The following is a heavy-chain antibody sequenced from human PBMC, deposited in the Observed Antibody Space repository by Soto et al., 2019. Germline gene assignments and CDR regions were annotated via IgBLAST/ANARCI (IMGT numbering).Heavy chain of an antibody. CDR1: GFTFSTYA. CDR2: VSSGGGIT. J-gene: IGHJ4*02. Sequence: GGSLRLSCAGSGFTFSTYAMSWVRQAPGRGLEWVSFVSSGGGITHYTDSVKGRFTISRDNSKNTLFLQMNSLRAEDTAIYYCTKSAPMITFGGVIDYWGQGTLVTVSS. V-gene: IGHV3-23*01. CDR3: TKSAPMITFGGVIDY. D-gene: IGHD3-16*01.